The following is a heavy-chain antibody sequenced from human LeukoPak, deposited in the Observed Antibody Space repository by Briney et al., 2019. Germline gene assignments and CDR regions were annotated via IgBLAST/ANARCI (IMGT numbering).Heavy chain of an antibody. CDR3: ARHAPRGGITMIVVARRQKYYFDY. CDR2: TYYRSKWYN. Sequence: SQTLSLTCAISGDSVSSNSAAWNWIRQSPSRGLEWLGRTYYRSKWYNDYAVSVKSRITINPDTSKNQFSLQLNSVTAADTAVYYCARHAPRGGITMIVVARRQKYYFDYWGQGTLVTVSS. J-gene: IGHJ4*02. V-gene: IGHV6-1*01. CDR1: GDSVSSNSAA. D-gene: IGHD3-22*01.